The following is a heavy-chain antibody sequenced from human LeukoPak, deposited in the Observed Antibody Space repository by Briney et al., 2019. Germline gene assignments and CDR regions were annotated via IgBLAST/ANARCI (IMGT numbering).Heavy chain of an antibody. D-gene: IGHD5-24*01. Sequence: GGSLRLSCAASGFTISSYGMNWVRQAPGKGLEWVSSISGSDGTTYYADSVKGRFTISRDNSKYTLSLQMNSLRTEDTAVYYCVKDDGWVQYANWGQGTLVTVSS. J-gene: IGHJ4*02. CDR1: GFTISSYG. V-gene: IGHV3-23*01. CDR2: ISGSDGTT. CDR3: VKDDGWVQYAN.